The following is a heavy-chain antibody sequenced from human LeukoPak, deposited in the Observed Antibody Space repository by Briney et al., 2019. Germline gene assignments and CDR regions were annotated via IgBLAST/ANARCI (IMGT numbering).Heavy chain of an antibody. CDR2: ISYDGSNK. J-gene: IGHJ4*02. CDR3: AKGFSSSWYNFDY. D-gene: IGHD6-13*01. CDR1: GFTFSSYG. V-gene: IGHV3-30*18. Sequence: GGSLRLSCAASGFTFSSYGMHWVRQAPGKGLEWVAVISYDGSNKYYADSVKGRFTISRDNSKNTLYLQMNSLRAEDTAVYYCAKGFSSSWYNFDYWGQGTLVTVSS.